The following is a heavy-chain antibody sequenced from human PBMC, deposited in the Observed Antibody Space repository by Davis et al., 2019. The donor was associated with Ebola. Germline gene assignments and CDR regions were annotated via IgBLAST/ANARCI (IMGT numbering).Heavy chain of an antibody. CDR1: GFTFRRYD. D-gene: IGHD1-26*01. CDR3: ARDRSGGAFEI. CDR2: IRTGSTANL. V-gene: IGHV3-48*02. J-gene: IGHJ3*02. Sequence: GESLKLPCAASGFTFRRYDMNWVRQAPGKGPGWDSFIRTGSTANLYYADPVKGRFTASRDNAKNSLYLQMNGLRDEDTAVYYCARDRSGGAFEIWGQGTMVTVSS.